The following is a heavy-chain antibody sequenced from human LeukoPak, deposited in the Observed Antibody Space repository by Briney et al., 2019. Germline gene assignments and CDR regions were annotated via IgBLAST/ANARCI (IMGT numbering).Heavy chain of an antibody. J-gene: IGHJ6*03. CDR1: GGSISTYY. V-gene: IGHV4-59*01. CDR2: IYYSGST. D-gene: IGHD2-8*01. Sequence: PSETLSLTCTVSGGSISTYYWSWVRQPPGKGLEWIGYIYYSGSTNYNPSLKSRVTISVDTSKNQFSLKLSSVTAADTAVYYCARYGVLGVKYYYMDVWGKGTTVTVSS. CDR3: ARYGVLGVKYYYMDV.